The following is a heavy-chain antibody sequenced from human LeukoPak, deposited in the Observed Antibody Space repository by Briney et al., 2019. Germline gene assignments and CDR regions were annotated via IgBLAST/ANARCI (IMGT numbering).Heavy chain of an antibody. CDR2: IYDSGST. CDR1: GGSISSYY. CDR3: ARQSISGSSLSYFDY. D-gene: IGHD3-22*01. V-gene: IGHV4-59*01. J-gene: IGHJ4*02. Sequence: SETLSLTCTVSGGSISSYYWSWLRQPPGKGLEWIGNIYDSGSTNYNPSLKSRVTISVDTSKNQCSLKLSSVTAADTAVYYCARQSISGSSLSYFDYWGQGTLVNVSS.